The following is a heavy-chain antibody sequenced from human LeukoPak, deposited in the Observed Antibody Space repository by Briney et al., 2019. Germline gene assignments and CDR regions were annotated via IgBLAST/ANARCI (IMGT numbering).Heavy chain of an antibody. D-gene: IGHD3-9*01. CDR1: GGPITSYY. Sequence: SETLSLTCTVSGGPITSYYWSWIRQPAGKGLEWIGRIYTTGSTYYNHFLKSRVTMAVDTSKNQFSLRLSSVTAADTAVYYCAEGTGYFDPFDYWGQGTLVTVSS. J-gene: IGHJ4*02. CDR2: IYTTGST. V-gene: IGHV4-4*07. CDR3: AEGTGYFDPFDY.